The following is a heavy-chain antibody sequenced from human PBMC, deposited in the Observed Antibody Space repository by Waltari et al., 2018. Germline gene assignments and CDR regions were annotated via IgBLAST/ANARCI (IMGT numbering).Heavy chain of an antibody. CDR3: ARDYGDYDAFDI. V-gene: IGHV4-59*01. CDR1: GGSISSYY. CDR2: IYYSGST. D-gene: IGHD4-17*01. J-gene: IGHJ3*02. Sequence: QVQLQESGPGLVKPSETLSLTCPVSGGSISSYYWSWIRQPPGKGLEWIGYIYYSGSTNYNPSLKSRVTISVDTSKNQFSLKLSSVTAADTAVYYCARDYGDYDAFDIWGQGTMVTVSS.